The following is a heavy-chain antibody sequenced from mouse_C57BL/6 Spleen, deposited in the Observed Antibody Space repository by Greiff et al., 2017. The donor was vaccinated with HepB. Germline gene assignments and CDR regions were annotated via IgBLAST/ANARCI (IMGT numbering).Heavy chain of an antibody. CDR1: GFTFTDYY. CDR3: ARYATVVAYWYFDV. J-gene: IGHJ1*03. V-gene: IGHV7-3*01. Sequence: DVQLQESGGGLVQPGGSLSLSCAASGFTFTDYYMSWVRQPPGKALEWLGFIRNKANGYTTEYSASVKGRFTISRDNSQSILYLQMNALRAEDSATYYCARYATVVAYWYFDVWGTGTTVTVSS. CDR2: IRNKANGYTT. D-gene: IGHD1-1*01.